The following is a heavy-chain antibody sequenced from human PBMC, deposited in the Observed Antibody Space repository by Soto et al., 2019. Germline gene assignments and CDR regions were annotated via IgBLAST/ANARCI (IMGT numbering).Heavy chain of an antibody. Sequence: GGSLRLSCAASGFTFSSYGMHWVRQAPGKGLEWVAVIWYDGSNKYYADSVKGRFTISRDNSKNTLYLQMNSLRAEDTAVYYCARESIAARPGGYYYYGMDVWGQGTTVTVSS. CDR1: GFTFSSYG. D-gene: IGHD6-6*01. CDR2: IWYDGSNK. J-gene: IGHJ6*02. V-gene: IGHV3-33*01. CDR3: ARESIAARPGGYYYYGMDV.